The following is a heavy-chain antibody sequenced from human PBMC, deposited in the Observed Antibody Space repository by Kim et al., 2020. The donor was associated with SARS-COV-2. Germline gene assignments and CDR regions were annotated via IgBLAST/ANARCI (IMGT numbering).Heavy chain of an antibody. CDR2: DESEK. D-gene: IGHD3-9*01. CDR3: AKVDGD. J-gene: IGHJ4*02. Sequence: DESEKSYVDSVKGRFTISRDNAKNLLYLQMNSLGAEDTAVYYCAKVDGDWGQGTLVTVSS. V-gene: IGHV3-7*01.